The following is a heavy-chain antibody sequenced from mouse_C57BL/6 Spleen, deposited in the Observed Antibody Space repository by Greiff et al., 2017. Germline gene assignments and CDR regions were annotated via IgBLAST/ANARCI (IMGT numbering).Heavy chain of an antibody. V-gene: IGHV5-4*01. J-gene: IGHJ1*03. CDR1: GFTFSSYA. CDR2: ISDGGSYT. CDR3: AREGNYWYFDV. D-gene: IGHD2-1*01. Sequence: EVHLVESGGGLVKPGGSLKLSCAASGFTFSSYAMSWVRQTPEKRLEWVATISDGGSYTYYPDNVKGRFTISRDNAKNNLYLQMSHLKSEDTAMYYCAREGNYWYFDVRGTGTTVTVSS.